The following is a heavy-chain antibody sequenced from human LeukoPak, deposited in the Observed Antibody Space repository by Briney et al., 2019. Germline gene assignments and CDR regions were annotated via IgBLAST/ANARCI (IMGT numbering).Heavy chain of an antibody. J-gene: IGHJ6*03. CDR1: GGSISSSSYY. D-gene: IGHD3-10*01. Sequence: SETLSLTCTVSGGSISSSSYYWAWIRQPPGKGLEWIGSIHYSGSTYYNPSLQSRVTISVDTSKNQFSLKLSSVTAADTAVYYCARVFGYGSDTRYYYMDVWGKGTTVTISS. CDR3: ARVFGYGSDTRYYYMDV. CDR2: IHYSGST. V-gene: IGHV4-39*07.